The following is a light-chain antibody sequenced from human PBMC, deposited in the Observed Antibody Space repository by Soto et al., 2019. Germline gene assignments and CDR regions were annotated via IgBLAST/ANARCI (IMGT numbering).Light chain of an antibody. CDR3: QQLNSYPHT. Sequence: QLTQSPSSLSASVGDRVTITCRASQGIASYLAWYQQKPGQAPNLLIYAASTLKSGVPSRFSGSGSGTDFTLTSSSLQPDDFATYYCQQLNSYPHTFGQGTKVEI. V-gene: IGKV1-9*01. J-gene: IGKJ4*01. CDR1: QGIASY. CDR2: AAS.